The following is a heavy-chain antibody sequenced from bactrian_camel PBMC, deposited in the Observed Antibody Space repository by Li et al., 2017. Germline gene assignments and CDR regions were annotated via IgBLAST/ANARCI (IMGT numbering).Heavy chain of an antibody. D-gene: IGHD1*01. CDR3: APGLMAGAGRCIPVLADYD. J-gene: IGHJ4*01. V-gene: IGHV3S1*01. Sequence: VQLVESGGGTVQPGGSLRLSCAASRYTYVSYCMAWFRQAPGEEREGVAGMLPGGGRTYYADSVKGRFTISQDNAKSTTYLEMISLKPEDDTAMYYCAPGLMAGAGRCIPVLADYDWGQGTQVTVS. CDR1: RYTYVSYC. CDR2: MLPGGGRT.